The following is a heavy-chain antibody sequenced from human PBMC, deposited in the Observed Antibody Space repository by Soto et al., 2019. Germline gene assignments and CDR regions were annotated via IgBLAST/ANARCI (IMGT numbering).Heavy chain of an antibody. V-gene: IGHV4-31*03. D-gene: IGHD3-10*01. CDR3: ARDLLWFGDYYYMDV. J-gene: IGHJ6*03. Sequence: PSETLSLTCTVSGGSVGSGGYYWSGIRQYPGKGLEWIGHIHYNGRTYYNSSLESRLTISVDKSKNQFSLKLSSVTAADTAVYYCARDLLWFGDYYYMDVWGKGTTVTVSS. CDR1: GGSVGSGGYY. CDR2: IHYNGRT.